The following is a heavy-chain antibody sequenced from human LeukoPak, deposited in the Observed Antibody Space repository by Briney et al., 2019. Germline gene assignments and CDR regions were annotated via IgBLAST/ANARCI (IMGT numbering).Heavy chain of an antibody. CDR1: GFTFSSSV. Sequence: GGSLRLSCAASGFTFSSSVMYWVRQAPGKGLEWVAVISNDGSHKYYADSVKGRFTISRDNSKNSLYLQMNSLRAEDTAVYYCARVTSDAFDIWGQGTMVTVSS. V-gene: IGHV3-30*03. CDR3: ARVTSDAFDI. J-gene: IGHJ3*02. CDR2: ISNDGSHK.